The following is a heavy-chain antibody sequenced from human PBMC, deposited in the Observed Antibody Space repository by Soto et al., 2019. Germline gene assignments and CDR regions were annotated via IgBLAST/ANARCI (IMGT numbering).Heavy chain of an antibody. CDR2: IRSKAYGGTT. CDR1: GFTFGDYA. D-gene: IGHD6-19*01. CDR3: TRVVPGIAVAGTVDY. Sequence: GGSLRLSCTASGFTFGDYAMSWFRQAPGKGLEWVGFIRSKAYGGTTEYAASGKGRFTISRDDSKSIAYLQMNSLKTEDTAVYYCTRVVPGIAVAGTVDYWGQGTLVTVSS. V-gene: IGHV3-49*03. J-gene: IGHJ4*02.